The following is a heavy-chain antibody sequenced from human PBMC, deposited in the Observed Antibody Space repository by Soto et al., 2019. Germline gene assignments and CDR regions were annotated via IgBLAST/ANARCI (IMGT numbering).Heavy chain of an antibody. CDR3: ARYPEVCSGRSCYYYGMDV. V-gene: IGHV4-59*01. CDR2: IYYSGST. D-gene: IGHD2-15*01. J-gene: IGHJ6*02. Sequence: SETLSLTCTVSGGSISSYYWSWIRQPPGKGLEWIGYIYYSGSTNYNPSLKSRVTISVDTSKNQFSLKLSSVTAADTAVYYCARYPEVCSGRSCYYYGMDVWGQGTTVTVSS. CDR1: GGSISSYY.